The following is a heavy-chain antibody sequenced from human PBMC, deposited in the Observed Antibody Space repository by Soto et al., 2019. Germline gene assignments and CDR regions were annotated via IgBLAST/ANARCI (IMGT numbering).Heavy chain of an antibody. CDR3: ARDFIIPPKITIFGFDY. J-gene: IGHJ4*02. V-gene: IGHV3-21*01. CDR2: ISSSSSYI. CDR1: GFTFSSYS. D-gene: IGHD3-3*01. Sequence: EVQLVESGGGLVKPGGSLRLSCAASGFTFSSYSMNWVRQAPGKGLEWVSSISSSSSYIYYADSVKGRFTISRDNAKNSLYLQMNSLRAEDTAVYYRARDFIIPPKITIFGFDYWGQGTLVTVSS.